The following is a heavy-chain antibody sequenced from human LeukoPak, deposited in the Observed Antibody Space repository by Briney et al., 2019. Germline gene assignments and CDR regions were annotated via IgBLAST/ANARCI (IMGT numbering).Heavy chain of an antibody. D-gene: IGHD3-10*01. Sequence: HPGGSLRLSCVASGFTFSNYGMHWVRQAPGKGLEWVSGISWNSGSIGYADSVKGRFTISRDNAKNSLYLQMNSLRAEDTALYYCAKDANYGVPYDAFDIWGQGTMVTVSS. CDR3: AKDANYGVPYDAFDI. CDR2: ISWNSGSI. CDR1: GFTFSNYG. J-gene: IGHJ3*02. V-gene: IGHV3-9*01.